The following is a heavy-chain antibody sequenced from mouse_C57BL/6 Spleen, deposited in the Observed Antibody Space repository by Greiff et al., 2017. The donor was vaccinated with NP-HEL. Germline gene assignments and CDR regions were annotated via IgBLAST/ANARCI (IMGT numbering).Heavy chain of an antibody. CDR3: ARYIASIYYGKGYAMDY. Sequence: EVKLVESGGGLVQPGGSLSLSCAASGFTFTDYYMSWVRQPPGKALEWLGFIRNKANGYTTEYSASVKGRFTISRDTSQSILYLQMNALRAEDSATCDCARYIASIYYGKGYAMDYWGQGTSVTVSS. CDR1: GFTFTDYY. CDR2: IRNKANGYTT. J-gene: IGHJ4*01. D-gene: IGHD2-1*01. V-gene: IGHV7-3*01.